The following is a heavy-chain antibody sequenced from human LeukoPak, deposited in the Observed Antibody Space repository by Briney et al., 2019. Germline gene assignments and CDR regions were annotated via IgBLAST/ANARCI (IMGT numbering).Heavy chain of an antibody. D-gene: IGHD6-19*01. J-gene: IGHJ5*02. Sequence: ASVKVSCKTSGFTFTTYTVHWVRQAPGQRLEWMGWINAANGNTQYSQKFQGRVTITRDTSASTAYMELSSLRSEDTAVYYCARGAPIRVAVAATFDPWGQGTLVTVSS. V-gene: IGHV1-3*01. CDR2: INAANGNT. CDR1: GFTFTTYT. CDR3: ARGAPIRVAVAATFDP.